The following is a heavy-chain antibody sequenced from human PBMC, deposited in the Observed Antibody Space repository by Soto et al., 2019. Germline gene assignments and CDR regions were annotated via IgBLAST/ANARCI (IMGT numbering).Heavy chain of an antibody. D-gene: IGHD3-3*01. CDR3: ASFIRELRFLEWLFGPFDY. CDR1: GYIFISHY. J-gene: IGHJ4*02. Sequence: ASVKVSCKASGYIFISHYIQWVRQEPGQGLEWMGCFNPGGGNATHAQKFQGRVTMTEDTSTDTAYMELSSLRSEDTAVYYCASFIRELRFLEWLFGPFDYWGQGPLVTV. CDR2: FNPGGGNA. V-gene: IGHV1-24*01.